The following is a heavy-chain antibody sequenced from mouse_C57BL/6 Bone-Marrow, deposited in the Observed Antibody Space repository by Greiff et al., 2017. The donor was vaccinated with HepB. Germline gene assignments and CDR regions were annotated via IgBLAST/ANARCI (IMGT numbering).Heavy chain of an antibody. Sequence: QVTLKECGPGILQPSQTLSLACTFSGFSLSTFGMGVGWIRQPSGKGLEWLAHIWWDDDKYYNPALKSRLTISKDTSKNQVFLKIANVDTADTATYYCARIGFRIYYYGSSYDWFAYWGQGTLVTVSA. CDR2: IWWDDDK. D-gene: IGHD1-1*01. J-gene: IGHJ3*01. CDR1: GFSLSTFGMG. CDR3: ARIGFRIYYYGSSYDWFAY. V-gene: IGHV8-8*01.